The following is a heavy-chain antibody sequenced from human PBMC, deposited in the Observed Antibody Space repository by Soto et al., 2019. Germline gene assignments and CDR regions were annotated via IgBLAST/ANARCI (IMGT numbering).Heavy chain of an antibody. CDR2: TYYRSKWNN. CDR1: GDSVSSNSAA. D-gene: IGHD6-19*01. V-gene: IGHV6-1*01. CDR3: ARLAPGGSGGGGDY. Sequence: SQTLSLTCAISGDSVSSNSAAWNWIRQSPSRGLEWLGRTYYRSKWNNDYAVSVRSRITINPDTSKNHFSLQLKSVSPEDTAVYYCARLAPGGSGGGGDYWGQGXLVTVYS. J-gene: IGHJ4*02.